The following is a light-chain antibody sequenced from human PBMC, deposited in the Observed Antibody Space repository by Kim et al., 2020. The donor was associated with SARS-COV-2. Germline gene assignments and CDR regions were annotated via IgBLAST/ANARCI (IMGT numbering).Light chain of an antibody. CDR2: AAS. V-gene: IGKV1-39*01. CDR1: QGISSY. J-gene: IGKJ4*01. Sequence: ASGSDKATTSYGARQGISSYLNWYQQKPGKATHLLIYAASSLQSGVPSRCSGSGSGTDVTLAISSLQPEDFATYYCQQSYSTRLTFGGGTKVEIK. CDR3: QQSYSTRLT.